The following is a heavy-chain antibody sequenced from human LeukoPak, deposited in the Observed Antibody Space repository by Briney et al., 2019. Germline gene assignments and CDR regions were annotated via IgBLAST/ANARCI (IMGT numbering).Heavy chain of an antibody. Sequence: SETLSLTCTVSGGSISSYYRNWIRQPPGKGLDWIGYIYYSGSTNYNPSLKSRVTTSVDTSKNQFSLKLSSVTAADTAVYYCARERLGYYDRSGLDYWGQGTLVTVSS. CDR2: IYYSGST. CDR1: GGSISSYY. D-gene: IGHD3-22*01. CDR3: ARERLGYYDRSGLDY. J-gene: IGHJ4*02. V-gene: IGHV4-59*01.